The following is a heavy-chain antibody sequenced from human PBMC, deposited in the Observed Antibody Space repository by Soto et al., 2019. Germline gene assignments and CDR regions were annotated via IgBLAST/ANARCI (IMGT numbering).Heavy chain of an antibody. D-gene: IGHD3-3*01. CDR2: ISGSASGT. CDR1: GFTISSYS. V-gene: IGHV3-23*01. CDR3: ANWPYDFWSRFSWFAP. J-gene: IGHJ5*02. Sequence: PGRSLRLSCAASGFTISSYSISWVRQAPGKGLEWVAAISGSASGTYYADSVKGRVTISRDNSKNKLYLQMNSLRAEDTAVYYCANWPYDFWSRFSWFAPPAQRTPVNVSS.